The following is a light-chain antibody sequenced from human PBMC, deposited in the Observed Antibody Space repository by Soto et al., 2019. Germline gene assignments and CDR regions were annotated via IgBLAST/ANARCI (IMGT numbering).Light chain of an antibody. V-gene: IGKV3-11*01. J-gene: IGKJ4*01. CDR1: QSVGRG. Sequence: EVVLTQSPVTLSLSPGERATLSCRASQSVGRGLAWYQQKPGQAPRLLVFDASTRATGIPSRFSGRGSGTDFTLTISSLEPEDFAVYYCQERGNWPALSFGGGIKVEV. CDR3: QERGNWPALS. CDR2: DAS.